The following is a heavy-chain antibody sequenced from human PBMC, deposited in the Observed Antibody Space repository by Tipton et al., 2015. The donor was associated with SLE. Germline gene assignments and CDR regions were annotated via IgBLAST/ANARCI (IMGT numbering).Heavy chain of an antibody. D-gene: IGHD6-19*01. CDR1: GGSISSGGYY. CDR2: IYYSGNT. V-gene: IGHV4-31*03. Sequence: TLSLTCTVSGGSISSGGYYWTWIRQLPGKGLEWIGYIYYSGNTYYNPSLGSRLTISVDTSKDQFSLRLTSVTAADTAVYYCAKTTVYSNDWPYFDHWGQGTLVTVSS. J-gene: IGHJ4*02. CDR3: AKTTVYSNDWPYFDH.